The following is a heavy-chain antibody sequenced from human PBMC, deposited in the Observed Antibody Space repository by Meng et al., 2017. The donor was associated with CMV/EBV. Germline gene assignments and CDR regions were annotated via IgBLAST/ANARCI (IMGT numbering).Heavy chain of an antibody. Sequence: GGSLRPSCAASGFTFSDCYMSWIRQAPGKGLEWVSYISSSGSTIYYADSVKGRFTISRDNAKNSLYLQMNSLRAEDTTVYYCAIGHSLYSSRWYWGQGTLVTVSS. CDR3: AIGHSLYSSRWY. CDR1: GFTFSDCY. J-gene: IGHJ4*02. D-gene: IGHD6-13*01. CDR2: ISSSGSTI. V-gene: IGHV3-11*04.